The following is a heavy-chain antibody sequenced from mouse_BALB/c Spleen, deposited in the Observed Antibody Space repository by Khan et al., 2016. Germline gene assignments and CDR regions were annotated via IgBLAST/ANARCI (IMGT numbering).Heavy chain of an antibody. V-gene: IGHV1-15*01. Sequence: QVQLQQSGAELVRPGASVTLSCKAWGYTFSDYEMHWVKQTPVHGLEWIGAVDPETGGTAYNQKFKGQATLTAGRSSSTAYMELRSLTSEDSAVYYCTRKGIFYGNYDFDYWGQGTTLTVSS. CDR1: GYTFSDYE. CDR3: TRKGIFYGNYDFDY. D-gene: IGHD2-1*01. J-gene: IGHJ2*01. CDR2: VDPETGGT.